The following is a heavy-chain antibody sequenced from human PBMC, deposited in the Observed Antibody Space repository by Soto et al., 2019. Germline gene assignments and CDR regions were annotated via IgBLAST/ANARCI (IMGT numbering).Heavy chain of an antibody. CDR3: ARDLYFEGLLWFDP. J-gene: IGHJ5*02. CDR1: GFTFSSYS. CDR2: ITSSSSYI. D-gene: IGHD1-26*01. V-gene: IGHV3-21*01. Sequence: EVQLVESGGGLVKPGGSLRLSCAASGFTFSSYSMNWVRQAPGKGLEWVSSITSSSSYIYYADSVKGRFTISRDNAKNSLYPQMNSLRAEDTAVYYCARDLYFEGLLWFDPWGQGTLVTVSS.